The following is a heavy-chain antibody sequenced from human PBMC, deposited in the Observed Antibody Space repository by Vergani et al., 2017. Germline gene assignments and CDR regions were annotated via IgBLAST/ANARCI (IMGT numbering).Heavy chain of an antibody. CDR3: ATKSCGTPGCQIGYFRE. D-gene: IGHD1-1*01. CDR1: GCTFGHFD. CDR2: ISYDGTQK. J-gene: IGHJ1*01. V-gene: IGHV3-30*03. Sequence: QEQLLQSGGGVVQPGGSLRLSCIGSGCTFGHFDMHWVRQAPGKGLAWVAVISYDGTQKYYADSVKGRFTISRDNSKSTLYLQMNSLRTEDTAVYYCATKSCGTPGCQIGYFREWGQGTLVTVSS.